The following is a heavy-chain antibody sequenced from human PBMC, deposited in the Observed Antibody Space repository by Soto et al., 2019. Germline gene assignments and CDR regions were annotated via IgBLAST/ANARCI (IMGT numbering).Heavy chain of an antibody. CDR2: IYYSGST. CDR1: AGSISSDY. CDR3: ARVWGGAFDI. V-gene: IGHV4-59*01. D-gene: IGHD3-10*01. J-gene: IGHJ3*02. Sequence: SETLXLTWTVSAGSISSDYWSWIRQPPGKGLEWIGYIYYSGSTNYNPSLKSRVTISVDTSKNQFSLKLSSVTAADTAVYYCARVWGGAFDIWGQGTMVTV.